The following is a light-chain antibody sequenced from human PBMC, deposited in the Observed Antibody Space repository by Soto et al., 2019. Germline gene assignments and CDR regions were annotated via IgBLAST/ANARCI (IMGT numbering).Light chain of an antibody. CDR1: QSVKDN. J-gene: IGKJ2*01. CDR3: QQYNSFPYT. CDR2: GTS. V-gene: IGKV3-15*01. Sequence: EIVMTQSPATLSVSPGERATLSCRASQSVKDNVAWYQHKAGQAPRLLMYGTSIMSTGIPARFSGSGSETEFTLNIGSLQSEDFAVYYCQQYNSFPYTFGQGTKLDIK.